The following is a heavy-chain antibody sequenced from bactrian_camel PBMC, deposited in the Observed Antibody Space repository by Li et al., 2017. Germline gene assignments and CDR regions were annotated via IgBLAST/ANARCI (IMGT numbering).Heavy chain of an antibody. CDR3: ALSDYGGSWYYVFVY. CDR2: ISNGGGTT. D-gene: IGHD6*01. Sequence: HVQLVESGGGLVQPGGSLRLSCAASGFTFSSYFMYWIRQAPGKGLEWVSSISNGGGTTVYADSVKGRFTISKDNANNTVYLQMNSLKPEDTAVYYCALSDYGGSWYYVFVYWGQGTQVTVSS. J-gene: IGHJ4*01. CDR1: GFTFSSYF. V-gene: IGHV3S1*01.